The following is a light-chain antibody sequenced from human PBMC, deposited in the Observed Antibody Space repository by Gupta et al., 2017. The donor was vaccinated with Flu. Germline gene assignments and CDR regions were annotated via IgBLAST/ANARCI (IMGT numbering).Light chain of an antibody. CDR3: MQSLQAPHT. V-gene: IGKV2-28*01. J-gene: IGKJ5*01. Sequence: EMTQSPLSLSVTHGEPAFISCRSSQSLLHGSGYTYLDWFLQKPVQSPQLLIYLTSNRDSGVPDRFSGSGSGTYFTVKISRVEAEDVGVYYCMQSLQAPHTFGQGTRLELK. CDR1: QSLLHGSGYTY. CDR2: LTS.